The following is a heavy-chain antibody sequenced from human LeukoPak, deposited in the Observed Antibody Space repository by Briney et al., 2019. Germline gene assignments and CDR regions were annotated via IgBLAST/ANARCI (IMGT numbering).Heavy chain of an antibody. Sequence: SETLTPTCAVSGGSISSYYWSWIRQPPGKGLEWIGYIYYSGSTNYNPSLKSRVTISVDTSKNQFSLKLSSVTAADTAVYYCAREALCCNGAFDIWGQGTMVTVSS. J-gene: IGHJ3*02. CDR3: AREALCCNGAFDI. CDR1: GGSISSYY. CDR2: IYYSGST. V-gene: IGHV4-59*01. D-gene: IGHD2-8*01.